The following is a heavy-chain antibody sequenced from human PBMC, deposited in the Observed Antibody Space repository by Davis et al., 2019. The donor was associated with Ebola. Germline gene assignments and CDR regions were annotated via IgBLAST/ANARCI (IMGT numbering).Heavy chain of an antibody. CDR3: ARGGGGSFLNY. CDR1: GFTFSSYW. D-gene: IGHD2-15*01. CDR2: IKQDGSEK. J-gene: IGHJ4*02. Sequence: GGSLRLSCAASGFTFSSYWMSWVRQAPGKGLEWVANIKQDGSEKYYVDSVKGRFTVSRDNSKNTVSLQMNSLRAEDTAVYYCARGGGGSFLNYWGQGTLVTVSS. V-gene: IGHV3-7*03.